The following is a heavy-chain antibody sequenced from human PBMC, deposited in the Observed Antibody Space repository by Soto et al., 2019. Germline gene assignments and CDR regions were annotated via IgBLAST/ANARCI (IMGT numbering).Heavy chain of an antibody. Sequence: GGSLRLSCAASGFSFRTYAMHWVRQAPGKGLEWVAVLSYDGSNIYYADSVKGRFTISRDNSKNTLHLQMNSLRDDDTAVYYCARDYEPTYYDGSGHYFDYWGQGTLVTVSS. CDR3: ARDYEPTYYDGSGHYFDY. D-gene: IGHD3-22*01. V-gene: IGHV3-30-3*01. CDR1: GFSFRTYA. CDR2: LSYDGSNI. J-gene: IGHJ4*02.